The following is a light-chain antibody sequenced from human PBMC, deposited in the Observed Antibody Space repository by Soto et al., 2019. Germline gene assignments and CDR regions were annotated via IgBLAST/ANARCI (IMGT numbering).Light chain of an antibody. J-gene: IGKJ1*01. CDR1: QSVKNNY. CDR3: QQYSSSPWT. Sequence: EIVLTQSPGSLSLSPGERATLSCRASQSVKNNYLAWFQQKGCQAPRLLIYAASSRPTVIPDRFSGTGSGTDFTLTIPGLEPGDFAVYFCQQYSSSPWTFGQGTKL. V-gene: IGKV3-20*01. CDR2: AAS.